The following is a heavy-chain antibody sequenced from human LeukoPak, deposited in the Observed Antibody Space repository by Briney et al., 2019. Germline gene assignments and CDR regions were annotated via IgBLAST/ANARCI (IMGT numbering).Heavy chain of an antibody. Sequence: PSETLSLTCTVSGGSISSYYWSWIRQPPGKGLEWIRYIYYSGSTNYNPSLKSRVTISVDTSKNQFSLKLSSVTAADTAVYYCASQTPTQGDAFDIWGQGTMVTVPS. CDR3: ASQTPTQGDAFDI. V-gene: IGHV4-59*01. CDR1: GGSISSYY. D-gene: IGHD4-11*01. CDR2: IYYSGST. J-gene: IGHJ3*02.